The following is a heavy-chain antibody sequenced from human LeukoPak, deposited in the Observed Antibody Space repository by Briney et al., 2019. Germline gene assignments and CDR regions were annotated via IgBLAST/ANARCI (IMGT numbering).Heavy chain of an antibody. D-gene: IGHD5-12*01. CDR3: ARGERSGYDPFDY. Sequence: SETLSLTCTVSGGSISSYYWSWIRQPPGKGLEWIGYIYHSGSTYYNPSLKSRVTISVDRSKNQFSLKLSSVTAADTAVYYCARGERSGYDPFDYWGQGTLVTVSS. V-gene: IGHV4-59*04. J-gene: IGHJ4*02. CDR1: GGSISSYY. CDR2: IYHSGST.